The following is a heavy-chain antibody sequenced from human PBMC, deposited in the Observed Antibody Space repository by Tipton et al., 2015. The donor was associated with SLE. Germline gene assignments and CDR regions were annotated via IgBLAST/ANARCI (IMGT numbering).Heavy chain of an antibody. CDR3: AKGQIPRLSRYAH. CDR2: IFTGGNT. J-gene: IGHJ5*02. D-gene: IGHD2-21*01. Sequence: WIRQPGGKGLEWVSVIFTGGNTYSTDSVRGRFTISRDNSKNTLYLQMHSLTADDTAVYYCAKGQIPRLSRYAHWGRGSLFAVSS. V-gene: IGHV3-23*03.